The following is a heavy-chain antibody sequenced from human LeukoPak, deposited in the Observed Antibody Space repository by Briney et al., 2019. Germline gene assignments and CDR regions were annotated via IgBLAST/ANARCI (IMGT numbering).Heavy chain of an antibody. Sequence: GGSLRLSCAASGYIFSTYSMNWVRQAPGKGLEWVSSISSSSSYIYYGDSVKGRFTISRDNAKNSLHLQLNSLRAEDTAVYYCARDRPIDYWGQGALVTVSS. CDR3: ARDRPIDY. J-gene: IGHJ4*02. CDR1: GYIFSTYS. CDR2: ISSSSSYI. V-gene: IGHV3-21*01.